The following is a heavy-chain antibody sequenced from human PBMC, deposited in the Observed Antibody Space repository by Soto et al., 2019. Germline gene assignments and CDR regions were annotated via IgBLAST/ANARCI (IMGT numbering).Heavy chain of an antibody. CDR1: GFTFSSND. CDR2: IWTSGST. J-gene: IGHJ3*01. Sequence: EVQLVESGGGLIQPGGSLRLSCEASGFTFSSNDMNWVRQAPGKGLEWVSLIWTSGSTDYADSVKGRFTISRDNSKSALYLHMSSLIAEDTAVYYCATRPLLRGAPWGQGTMVTVSS. V-gene: IGHV3-53*01. D-gene: IGHD3-16*01. CDR3: ATRPLLRGAP.